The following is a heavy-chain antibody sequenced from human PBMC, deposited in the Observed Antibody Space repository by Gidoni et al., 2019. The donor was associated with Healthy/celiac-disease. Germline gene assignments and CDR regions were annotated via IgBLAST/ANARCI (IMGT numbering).Heavy chain of an antibody. Sequence: EVQLLESGGGLVQPGGSLRLSCAASGFTFSGYAMSWVRQAPGKGLERVSAISGSGGSTYYADSVKGRFTISRDNSKNTLYLQMNSLRAEDTAVYYCAKGGARGYNWNWGQGTLVTVSS. CDR1: GFTFSGYA. CDR2: ISGSGGST. CDR3: AKGGARGYNWN. J-gene: IGHJ4*02. V-gene: IGHV3-23*01. D-gene: IGHD1-20*01.